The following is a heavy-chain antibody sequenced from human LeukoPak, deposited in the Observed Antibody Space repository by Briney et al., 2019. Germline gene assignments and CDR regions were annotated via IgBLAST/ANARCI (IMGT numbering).Heavy chain of an antibody. CDR1: GGPISSYY. J-gene: IGHJ5*02. Sequence: SSETLSLTCTVSGGPISSYYWSWIRQPPGKGLEWIGYIYYSGGANYNPSLKSRVTISVDTSKNQFSLKLSSVTAAETAVYYCARIYPSSNYDSSGYYHNCFDPWGQGTLVTVSS. CDR3: ARIYPSSNYDSSGYYHNCFDP. D-gene: IGHD3-22*01. CDR2: IYYSGGA. V-gene: IGHV4-59*12.